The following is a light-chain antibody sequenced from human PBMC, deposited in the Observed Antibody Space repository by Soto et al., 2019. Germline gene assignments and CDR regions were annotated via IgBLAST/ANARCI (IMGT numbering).Light chain of an antibody. Sequence: EIVMTQSPATLSVSPGERATLSCRASQSVSSNLAWYQQKPGQAPWLLIYGASTRATGIPARFSGSGSGTEFTLTISSLQSEDFAVYYCQQYNNWPPLFGGGTKVEIK. CDR2: GAS. CDR1: QSVSSN. CDR3: QQYNNWPPL. V-gene: IGKV3-15*01. J-gene: IGKJ4*01.